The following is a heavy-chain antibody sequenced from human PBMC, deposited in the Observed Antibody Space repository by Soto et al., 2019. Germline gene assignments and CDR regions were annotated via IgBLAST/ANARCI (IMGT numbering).Heavy chain of an antibody. Sequence: EVQLVESGGGLIQPGGSLRLSCAVSGFTVSNNYMSWVRQAPGKGLEGVSVIYSGGYTAYGDSVKGRFTISRDNSKNTLYLKRKTPGPADPAVYYCATHPGGGGYWGQGTPVTVSS. J-gene: IGHJ4*02. CDR2: IYSGGYT. D-gene: IGHD3-10*01. V-gene: IGHV3-53*01. CDR3: ATHPGGGGY. CDR1: GFTVSNNY.